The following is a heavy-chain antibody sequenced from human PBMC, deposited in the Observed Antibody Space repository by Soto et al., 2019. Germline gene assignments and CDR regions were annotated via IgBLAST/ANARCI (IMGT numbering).Heavy chain of an antibody. V-gene: IGHV4-30-2*01. J-gene: IGHJ5*02. CDR3: ARQNRYCSSTSCPPGWFDP. D-gene: IGHD2-2*01. Sequence: SETLSLTCAVSGGSISSGGYAWSWIRQPPGKGLEWIGYIYHSGSTYYNPSLKSRVTISVDRSKNQFSLKLSPVTAADTAVYYCARQNRYCSSTSCPPGWFDPWGQGTLVTVSS. CDR2: IYHSGST. CDR1: GGSISSGGYA.